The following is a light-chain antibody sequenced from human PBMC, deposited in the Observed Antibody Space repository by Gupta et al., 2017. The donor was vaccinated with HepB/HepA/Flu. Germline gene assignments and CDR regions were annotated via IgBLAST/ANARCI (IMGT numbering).Light chain of an antibody. CDR3: QQRDSTPYT. J-gene: IGKJ2*01. CDR1: QSISSY. CDR2: AAT. Sequence: DIQMTQSPSSLSASVGDRVTITCRASQSISSYLNWYQQKPGKAPKLLIYAATSLQSGVPSRFSGSGSGTDFTLTISRLQPEDFANYYCQQRDSTPYTFGQGTKLDIK. V-gene: IGKV1-39*01.